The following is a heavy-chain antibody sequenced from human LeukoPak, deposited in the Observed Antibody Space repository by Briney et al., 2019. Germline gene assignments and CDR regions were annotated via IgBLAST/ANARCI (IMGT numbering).Heavy chain of an antibody. V-gene: IGHV3-53*01. CDR2: ILTSGTT. D-gene: IGHD6-19*01. CDR1: DFSINTNY. J-gene: IGHJ4*02. CDR3: VRSGYSNGWYRN. Sequence: PGGSLRPSCAASDFSINTNYMYWVRQPPGKGLEWVSVILTSGTTYYADSVAGRSTISRDDSKNTLYLQMNSLTADDTAVYYCVRSGYSNGWYRNWGQGTLVIVTS.